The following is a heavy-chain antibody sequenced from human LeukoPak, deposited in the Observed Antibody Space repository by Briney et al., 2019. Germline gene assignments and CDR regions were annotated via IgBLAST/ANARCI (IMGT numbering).Heavy chain of an antibody. CDR2: INPSGGST. CDR1: GYTFTSYY. V-gene: IGHV1-46*01. CDR3: ARLRTCSGGSCNGDY. D-gene: IGHD2-15*01. Sequence: ASVKVSCKASGYTFTSYYMHWMRQAPGQGLEWMGIINPSGGSTSYAQKFQGRVTMTRDTSTSTVYMELSSLRSEDTAVYYCARLRTCSGGSCNGDYWGQGTLVTVSS. J-gene: IGHJ4*02.